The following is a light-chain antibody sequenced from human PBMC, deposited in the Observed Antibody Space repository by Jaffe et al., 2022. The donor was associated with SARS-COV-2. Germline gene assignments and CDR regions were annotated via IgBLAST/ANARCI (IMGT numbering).Light chain of an antibody. V-gene: IGLV1-40*01. Sequence: QSVLTQPPSVSGAPGQMVTISCTGSSSNIGAGYDVNWYQHLPGTAPKLLIYGNTHRASGVPDRFSGSKSGTSASLAITGLQTEDEGDYYCQSSDSSLNAVMFGGGTKLTVL. CDR1: SSNIGAGYD. CDR3: QSSDSSLNAVM. CDR2: GNT. J-gene: IGLJ3*02.